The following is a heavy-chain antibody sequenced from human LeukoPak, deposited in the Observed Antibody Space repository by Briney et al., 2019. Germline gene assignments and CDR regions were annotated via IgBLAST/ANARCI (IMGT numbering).Heavy chain of an antibody. CDR1: GFTFDDYA. V-gene: IGHV3-43*02. Sequence: PGGSLRLSCAASGFTFDDYAMHWVRQAPGKGLEWVSLISGDGGSTYYADSVKGRFTISRDNSKDSLYLQMNSLRTEDTALYYCAKDGHGHGNDAFDIWGQGTMVTVSS. CDR3: AKDGHGHGNDAFDI. D-gene: IGHD4-23*01. J-gene: IGHJ3*02. CDR2: ISGDGGST.